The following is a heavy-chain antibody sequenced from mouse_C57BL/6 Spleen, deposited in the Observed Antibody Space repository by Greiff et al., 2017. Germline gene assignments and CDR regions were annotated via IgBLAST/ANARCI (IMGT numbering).Heavy chain of an antibody. D-gene: IGHD1-1*01. V-gene: IGHV1-53*01. CDR3: ARYPMTTVVANWYFDV. Sequence: QVQLQQPGTELVKPGASVKLSCKASGYTFTSYWMHWVKQRPGQGLEWIGNINPSNGGTNYNEKFKSKATLTVDKSSSTAYMQLSSLTSGDSAVYYCARYPMTTVVANWYFDVWGTGTTVTVSS. CDR2: INPSNGGT. J-gene: IGHJ1*03. CDR1: GYTFTSYW.